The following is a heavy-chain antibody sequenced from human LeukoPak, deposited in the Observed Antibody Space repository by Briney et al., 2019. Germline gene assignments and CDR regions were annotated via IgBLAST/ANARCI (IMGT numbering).Heavy chain of an antibody. CDR3: AKFNGHPTTNYYMDV. Sequence: GGSLGLLWEASGFRFSSFAMTWVPQAPGKGLEGVSDIIYTGGATYYADSVKGRFTISRDNSKNTLFLQMNSLRAEDTAVYYCAKFNGHPTTNYYMDVWGEGTAVTVSS. V-gene: IGHV3-23*01. CDR1: GFRFSSFA. D-gene: IGHD3-10*01. J-gene: IGHJ6*04. CDR2: IIYTGGAT.